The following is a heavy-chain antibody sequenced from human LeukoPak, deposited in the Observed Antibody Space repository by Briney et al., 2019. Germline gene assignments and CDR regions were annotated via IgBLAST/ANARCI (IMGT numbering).Heavy chain of an antibody. CDR3: ARRFSGSSWTNYYYYYYMDV. CDR1: GYTFTSYV. CDR2: INVYNGDT. Sequence: GASVNVSCKASGYTFTSYVISWVGQAPGRGLAWVGWINVYNGDTNYAQKLQGTVTMTTDTTRSTAYMELRSLRSDDTAVYYCARRFSGSSWTNYYYYYYMDVWGKGTTVTVSS. D-gene: IGHD6-13*01. V-gene: IGHV1-18*01. J-gene: IGHJ6*03.